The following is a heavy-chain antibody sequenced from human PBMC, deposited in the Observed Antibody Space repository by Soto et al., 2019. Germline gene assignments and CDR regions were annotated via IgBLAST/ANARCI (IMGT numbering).Heavy chain of an antibody. CDR3: TTGRDASKTGS. CDR1: GVSISSPHNN. Sequence: QVQLQESGPGLVEPSQTLSLTCTVSGVSISSPHNNWSWIRQYPGKGLEWIGFIHYSGTTYYNPSLKSRVAISVATSRNDFSLRLSSVTAADTAVYYCTTGRDASKTGSWGQGALVTVSS. CDR2: IHYSGTT. J-gene: IGHJ5*02. D-gene: IGHD3-9*01. V-gene: IGHV4-31*03.